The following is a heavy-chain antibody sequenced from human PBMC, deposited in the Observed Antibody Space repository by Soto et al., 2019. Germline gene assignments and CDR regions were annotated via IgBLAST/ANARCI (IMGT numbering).Heavy chain of an antibody. CDR2: ISYDGSNK. V-gene: IGHV3-30-3*01. D-gene: IGHD4-17*01. CDR3: ARDLLVTTSAYYYYYGMDV. Sequence: PGGSLRLSCAASGFTFSSYAMHWVRQAPGKGLEWVAVISYDGSNKYYADSVKGRFTISRDNSKNTLYLQMNSLRAEYTAVYYCARDLLVTTSAYYYYYGMDVWGQGTTVTVSS. J-gene: IGHJ6*02. CDR1: GFTFSSYA.